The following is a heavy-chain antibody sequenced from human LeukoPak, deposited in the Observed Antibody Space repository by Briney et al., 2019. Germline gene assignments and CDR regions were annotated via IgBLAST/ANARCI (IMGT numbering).Heavy chain of an antibody. J-gene: IGHJ4*02. CDR3: ARGYYDSSGYCY. CDR1: GGTFSSYA. CDR2: IIPIFGTA. V-gene: IGHV1-69*06. Sequence: GASVKVSCKASGGTFSSYAISWVRQAPGQGLEWMGGIIPIFGTANYAQKFQGRVTITADKSTSTAYMELSSLRSDDTAVYYCARGYYDSSGYCYWGQGTLVTVSS. D-gene: IGHD3-22*01.